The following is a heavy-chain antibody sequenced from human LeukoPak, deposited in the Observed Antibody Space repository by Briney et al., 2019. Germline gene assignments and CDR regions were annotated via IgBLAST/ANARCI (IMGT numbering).Heavy chain of an antibody. Sequence: ASVKVSCKASGYTFTSYDINWVRQATGQGLEWMGWMNPNSGNTDYPQKFQGRVTMTRNTSIDTAYMELTSLTSEDTAVYYCARGRKGDYALDYWGQGTLVTVSS. CDR3: ARGRKGDYALDY. D-gene: IGHD4-17*01. CDR2: MNPNSGNT. V-gene: IGHV1-8*02. J-gene: IGHJ4*02. CDR1: GYTFTSYD.